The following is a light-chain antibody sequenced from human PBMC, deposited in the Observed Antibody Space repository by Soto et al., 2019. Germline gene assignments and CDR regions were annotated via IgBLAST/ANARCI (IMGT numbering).Light chain of an antibody. CDR3: AAWDDSLNGVV. Sequence: QSVLTQPPSASGTPGQRVTISCSGSISNIGSNTVNWYQQLPGTAPKLLIYSNNQRPSGVPDRFSGSKSGTSASLAISGLQSDDEADYYCAAWDDSLNGVVFGGGTQLTVL. J-gene: IGLJ2*01. CDR1: ISNIGSNT. CDR2: SNN. V-gene: IGLV1-44*01.